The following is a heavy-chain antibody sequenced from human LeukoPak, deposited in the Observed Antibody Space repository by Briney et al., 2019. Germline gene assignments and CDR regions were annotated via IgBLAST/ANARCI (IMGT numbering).Heavy chain of an antibody. CDR2: ISYDGSNE. Sequence: PGRSLRLSCTASGFHFSGHAMHWIRQAPGKEPKWLALISYDGSNEYYADSVKGRFTISRDNSKNTVYLQVNSLRPEDTAVYFCAREEEGELPDYWVQGTQVTFSS. D-gene: IGHD1-26*01. V-gene: IGHV3-30*01. CDR1: GFHFSGHA. CDR3: AREEEGELPDY. J-gene: IGHJ4*02.